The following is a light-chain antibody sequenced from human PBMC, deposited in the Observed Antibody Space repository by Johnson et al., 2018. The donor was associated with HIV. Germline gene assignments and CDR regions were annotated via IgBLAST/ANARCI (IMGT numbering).Light chain of an antibody. CDR1: SSNIGNNY. CDR2: DDN. V-gene: IGLV1-51*01. CDR3: GTWDSSLSSGEV. J-gene: IGLJ1*01. Sequence: QSVLTQPPSVSAAPGQKVTISCSGSSSNIGNNYVSWYQQLPGTAPKLLIYDDNKRPSGIPDRFSGSKSGTSATLAIPGLQTGDEAEYYCGTWDSSLSSGEVFGTGTKVTVL.